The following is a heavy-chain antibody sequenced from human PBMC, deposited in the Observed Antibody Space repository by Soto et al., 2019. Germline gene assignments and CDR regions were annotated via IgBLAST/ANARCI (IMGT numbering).Heavy chain of an antibody. Sequence: EVQLLESGGGLVQPGGSLRLSCAASGFTFSNYAMNWVSQAPGKGLEWVSAISASGGSTYYADSVRGRFTISRDNSKNTLYLLMNSLRAEDTALYSCAKDFFVFQQAPPYYFDYWGQGTLVTVSS. V-gene: IGHV3-23*01. CDR2: ISASGGST. J-gene: IGHJ4*02. CDR1: GFTFSNYA. D-gene: IGHD6-6*01. CDR3: AKDFFVFQQAPPYYFDY.